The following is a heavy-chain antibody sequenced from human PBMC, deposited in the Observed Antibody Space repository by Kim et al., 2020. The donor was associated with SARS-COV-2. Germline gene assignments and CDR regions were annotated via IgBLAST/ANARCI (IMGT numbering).Heavy chain of an antibody. V-gene: IGHV5-51*01. CDR2: IYPDDSAT. J-gene: IGHJ6*02. D-gene: IGHD1-1*01. Sequence: GESLKISCKGSRDTFISYYIAWVRQMPGKGLEWMGIIYPDDSATTYNPSFQGLVTIPADQSISTAYLQLTSLKASDSALYYCARPTSPYNFYGMDVWGHG. CDR3: ARPTSPYNFYGMDV. CDR1: RDTFISYY.